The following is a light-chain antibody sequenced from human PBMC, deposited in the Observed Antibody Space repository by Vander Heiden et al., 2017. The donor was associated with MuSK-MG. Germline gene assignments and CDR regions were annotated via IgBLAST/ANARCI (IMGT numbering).Light chain of an antibody. CDR2: SNN. J-gene: IGLJ3*02. CDR1: SSNIGSNT. Sequence: SVLTPPPTASRTPGQRVTISCSGSSSNIGSNTVNWYQQLPGTAPKLLIYSNNQRPSGVPDRFSGSKSGTSASLAISGLQSEDEADYYCAAWDDSLNGWVFGGGTKLTVL. V-gene: IGLV1-44*01. CDR3: AAWDDSLNGWV.